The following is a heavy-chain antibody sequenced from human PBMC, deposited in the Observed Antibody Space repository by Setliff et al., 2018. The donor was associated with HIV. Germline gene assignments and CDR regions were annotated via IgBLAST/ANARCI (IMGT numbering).Heavy chain of an antibody. V-gene: IGHV3-30*01. CDR3: TPLDY. CDR1: GFTFSRSA. J-gene: IGHJ4*02. D-gene: IGHD2-15*01. Sequence: PGGSLRLSCAASGFTFSRSAVHWVRQAPGKGLEWVAVISADGSNKFYADSVKGRFTISRDNSKNTVYLQMNSLRTEDTALYYCTPLDYWGQGTLVTVSS. CDR2: ISADGSNK.